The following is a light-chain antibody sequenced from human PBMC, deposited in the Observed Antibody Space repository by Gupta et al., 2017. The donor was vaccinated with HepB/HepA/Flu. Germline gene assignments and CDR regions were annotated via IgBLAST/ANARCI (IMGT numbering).Light chain of an antibody. CDR3: QQDDSNPPWT. J-gene: IGKJ1*01. CDR1: QSVLYSSNNKNY. Sequence: DIVMTQSPDSLAVSLGERATINCKSSQSVLYSSNNKNYLAWYQQKPGQPPKLLIYWASTREAGVPDRFSGSGSGTDFTLTISSRQAEDVAVYYCQQDDSNPPWTFGQGTKVEIK. CDR2: WAS. V-gene: IGKV4-1*01.